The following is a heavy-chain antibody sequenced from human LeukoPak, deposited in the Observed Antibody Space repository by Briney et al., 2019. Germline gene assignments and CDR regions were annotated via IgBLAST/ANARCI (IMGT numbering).Heavy chain of an antibody. CDR3: VRAVTAAFDI. Sequence: PGGSLRLSCAASGFTVISNYMGWVRQAPGKGLEWVSVIYSGSTTHYVDSVQGRFTISRDNSKNTLYLQMNSLRAEDTAMYYCVRAVTAAFDIWGQGTMVTVSS. J-gene: IGHJ3*02. CDR2: IYSGSTT. D-gene: IGHD2-21*02. CDR1: GFTVISNY. V-gene: IGHV3-53*01.